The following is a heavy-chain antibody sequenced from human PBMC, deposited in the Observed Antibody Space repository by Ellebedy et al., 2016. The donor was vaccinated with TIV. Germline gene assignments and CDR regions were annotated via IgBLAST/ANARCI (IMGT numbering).Heavy chain of an antibody. CDR3: ARRYYDFWSGPTSAFDI. J-gene: IGHJ3*02. CDR1: GDSISSSTYY. CDR2: IYYSGRT. D-gene: IGHD3-3*01. Sequence: GSLRLSCTVSGDSISSSTYYWGWIRQPPGKGLEWIGSIYYSGRTYSNPSLKSRVTMSVDTSKNQFSLKLSSVTAADTAVYYCARRYYDFWSGPTSAFDIWGQGTMVTVSS. V-gene: IGHV4-39*01.